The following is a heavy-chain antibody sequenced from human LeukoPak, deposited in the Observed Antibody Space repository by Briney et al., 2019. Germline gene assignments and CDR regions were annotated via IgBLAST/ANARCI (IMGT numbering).Heavy chain of an antibody. CDR2: INPNSGGT. D-gene: IGHD4-17*01. CDR3: ARAPPVHDYASDY. J-gene: IGHJ4*02. CDR1: GYTFTGYY. V-gene: IGHV1-2*02. Sequence: GASVKVSCKASGYTFTGYYMHWVRQAPGQGLEWMGWINPNSGGTNYAQKFQGRVTMTRDTSISTAYMELSRLRSDDTAVYYCARAPPVHDYASDYWGQGTLVTVSS.